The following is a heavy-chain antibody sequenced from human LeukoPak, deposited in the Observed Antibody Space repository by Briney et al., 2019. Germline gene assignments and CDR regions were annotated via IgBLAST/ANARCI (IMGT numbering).Heavy chain of an antibody. Sequence: PGRSLRLSCAVSGLTFRNAGMNWVRQAPGKGLEWVAHINPDGRDTYYVDSVKGRFTISRDNAQNSMYLQMNSLRVEDTAVYYCTSWGDTTAEYFQRWGQGTLVTVSS. CDR1: GLTFRNAG. CDR3: TSWGDTTAEYFQR. D-gene: IGHD2-21*02. V-gene: IGHV3-7*01. CDR2: INPDGRDT. J-gene: IGHJ1*01.